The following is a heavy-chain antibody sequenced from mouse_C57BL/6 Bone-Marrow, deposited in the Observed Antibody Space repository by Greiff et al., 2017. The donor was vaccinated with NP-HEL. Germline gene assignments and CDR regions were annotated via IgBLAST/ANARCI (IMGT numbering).Heavy chain of an antibody. CDR2: IYPGSGST. CDR3: ARWELRSNY. Sequence: VKLMESGAELVKPGASVKMSCKASGYTFTSYWITWVKQRPGQGLEWIGDIYPGSGSTNYNEKFKSKATLTVDTSSSTAYMQLSSLTSEDSAVYYCARWELRSNYWGQGTTLTVSS. D-gene: IGHD1-1*01. J-gene: IGHJ2*01. V-gene: IGHV1-55*01. CDR1: GYTFTSYW.